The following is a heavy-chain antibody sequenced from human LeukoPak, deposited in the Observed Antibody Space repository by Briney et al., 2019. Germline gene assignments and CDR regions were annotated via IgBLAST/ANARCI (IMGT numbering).Heavy chain of an antibody. CDR3: ARDYSNYVNWLDT. J-gene: IGHJ5*02. V-gene: IGHV5-10-1*01. Sequence: GESLKISCKGSGYSFTSYWISWVRQMPGKGLEWMGRIDPSDSYTNYSPSFQGHVTISADKSISTAYLQWSSLKASDTAMYYCARDYSNYVNWLDTWGPGNVLTVSS. D-gene: IGHD4-11*01. CDR2: IDPSDSYT. CDR1: GYSFTSYW.